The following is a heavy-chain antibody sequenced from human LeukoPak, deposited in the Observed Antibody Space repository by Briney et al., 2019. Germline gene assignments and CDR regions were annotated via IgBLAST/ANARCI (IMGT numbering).Heavy chain of an antibody. Sequence: PSETLSLTCTVSGGSISSYYWSWIRQPPGKGLEWIGYIYYSGSTNYSPSLKSRVTISVDTSKNQFSLNLSSVTAADTAVYYCARGNYYYYGMDVWGQGTTVTVSS. CDR2: IYYSGST. CDR1: GGSISSYY. CDR3: ARGNYYYYGMDV. V-gene: IGHV4-59*01. J-gene: IGHJ6*02.